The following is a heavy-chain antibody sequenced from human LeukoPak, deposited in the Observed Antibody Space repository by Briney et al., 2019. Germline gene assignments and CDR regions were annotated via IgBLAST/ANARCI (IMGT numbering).Heavy chain of an antibody. CDR2: IYYSGST. V-gene: IGHV4-59*01. D-gene: IGHD3-10*01. Sequence: SETLSLTCTVSGGSISSYYWSWLRQPPGKGLEWIGYIYYSGSTNYNPSLKSRVTISVDTSKNQFSLKLSSVTAADTAVYYCARGFHYYYYGMDVWGQGTTVTVSS. J-gene: IGHJ6*02. CDR1: GGSISSYY. CDR3: ARGFHYYYYGMDV.